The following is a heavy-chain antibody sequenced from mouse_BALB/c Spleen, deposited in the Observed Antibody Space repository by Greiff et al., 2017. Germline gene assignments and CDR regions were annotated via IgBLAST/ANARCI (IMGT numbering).Heavy chain of an antibody. J-gene: IGHJ2*01. D-gene: IGHD2-4*01. CDR2: ISYSGSA. V-gene: IGHV3-2*02. CDR3: ARRRRYDYDYFDY. Sequence: VQLKESGPGLVKPSQSLSLTCTVTGYSITSDYAWNWIRQFPGNKLEWMGYISYSGSASYNPSLKSRISITRDTSKNQFFLQLNSVTTEDTATYYCARRRRYDYDYFDYWGQGTTLTVSS. CDR1: GYSITSDYA.